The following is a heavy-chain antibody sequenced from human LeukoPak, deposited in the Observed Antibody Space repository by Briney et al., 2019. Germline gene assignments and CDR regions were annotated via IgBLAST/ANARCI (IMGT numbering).Heavy chain of an antibody. Sequence: SETLSLTCTVSGGSISSYYWSWIRQPPGKGLEWIGYIYYSGSTNYNPSLRSRVTISVDMSKNQFSLKLSSVTAADTAVYYCARDRRIAAAPVYYYYYYMDVWGKGTTVTISS. CDR1: GGSISSYY. J-gene: IGHJ6*03. CDR2: IYYSGST. CDR3: ARDRRIAAAPVYYYYYYMDV. D-gene: IGHD6-13*01. V-gene: IGHV4-59*12.